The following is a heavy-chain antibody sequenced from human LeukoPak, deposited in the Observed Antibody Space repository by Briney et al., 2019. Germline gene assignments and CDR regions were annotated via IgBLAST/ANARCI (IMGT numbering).Heavy chain of an antibody. Sequence: ASVKVSCKASGYTFTSYDINWVRQATGQGLEWMGWMNPNSGNTGYAQKFQGRVTMTRNTSISIAYMELSSLRSEDTAVYYCASPSAPDYGDYGPHNAFDIWGQGTMVTVSS. CDR2: MNPNSGNT. J-gene: IGHJ3*02. CDR1: GYTFTSYD. CDR3: ASPSAPDYGDYGPHNAFDI. V-gene: IGHV1-8*01. D-gene: IGHD4-17*01.